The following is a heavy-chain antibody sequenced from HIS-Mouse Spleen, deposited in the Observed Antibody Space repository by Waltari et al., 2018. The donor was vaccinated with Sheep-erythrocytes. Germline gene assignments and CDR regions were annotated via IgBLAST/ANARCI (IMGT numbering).Heavy chain of an antibody. J-gene: IGHJ4*02. D-gene: IGHD1-26*01. CDR1: GFPFRSYG. CDR2: ISSSSSYI. Sequence: EVQLVESGGGLVKPGGSLRLSFAASGFPFRSYGLTWACQAPGKGLEWVSSISSSSSYIYYADSVKGRFTISRDNAKNSLYLQMNSLRAEDTAVYYCARVASGATFDYWGQGTLVTVSS. CDR3: ARVASGATFDY. V-gene: IGHV3-21*01.